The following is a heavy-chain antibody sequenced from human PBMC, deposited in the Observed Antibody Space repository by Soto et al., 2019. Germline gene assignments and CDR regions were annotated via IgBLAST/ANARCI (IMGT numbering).Heavy chain of an antibody. Sequence: GASVKVSCKASGYTFTGYYIHWVRQAPGQGLEWMGWINPNSGGTNYAQKFQGRVTMTRDTSISTAYMELSRLRSDDTAVYYCARALSIAAAGTPTYWGQGTLVTVSS. V-gene: IGHV1-2*02. D-gene: IGHD6-13*01. CDR3: ARALSIAAAGTPTY. CDR2: INPNSGGT. J-gene: IGHJ4*02. CDR1: GYTFTGYY.